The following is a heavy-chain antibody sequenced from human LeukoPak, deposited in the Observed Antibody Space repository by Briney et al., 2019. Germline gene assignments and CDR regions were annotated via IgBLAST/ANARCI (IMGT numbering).Heavy chain of an antibody. CDR2: IIQDGSEI. D-gene: IGHD2-8*01. V-gene: IGHV3-7*01. CDR1: GFTSTPSE. CDR3: ARLRDDVTKFDS. J-gene: IGHJ4*02. Sequence: GGSLRLSCAASGFTSTPSELNWVRQAPGKGLEWVASIIQDGSEIHYLESVKGRFTISRDNAKSSLFLQMKSLRVEDTAVYYCARLRDDVTKFDSWGQGTLVTVSS.